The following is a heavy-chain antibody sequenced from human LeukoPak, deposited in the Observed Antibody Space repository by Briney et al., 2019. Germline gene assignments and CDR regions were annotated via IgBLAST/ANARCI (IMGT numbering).Heavy chain of an antibody. V-gene: IGHV3-30-3*01. CDR3: ARENLLPEYYYDSSGYYYFDY. J-gene: IGHJ4*02. D-gene: IGHD3-22*01. Sequence: GWSLRLSCAASGFTFSSYAMHWVRQAPGKGLEWVAVISYDGSNKYYADSVKGRFTISRDNSKNTLYLQMNSLRAEDTAVYYCARENLLPEYYYDSSGYYYFDYWGQGTLVTVSS. CDR2: ISYDGSNK. CDR1: GFTFSSYA.